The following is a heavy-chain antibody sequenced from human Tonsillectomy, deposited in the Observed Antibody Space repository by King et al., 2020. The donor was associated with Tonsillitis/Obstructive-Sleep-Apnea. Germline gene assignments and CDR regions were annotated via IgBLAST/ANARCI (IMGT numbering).Heavy chain of an antibody. CDR1: GITFSSYA. CDR2: ISGGGGST. Sequence: VQLVESGGGLVQPGGSLRLSCAASGITFSSYAMSWVRQAPGKGLEWVATISGGGGSTYYADSVKGRFTISRDNSKNTLYLQMNSPRAEDTAVYYCAKAMVQRSIITFFDDGGQGTVVTVSS. V-gene: IGHV3-23*04. D-gene: IGHD3-10*01. J-gene: IGHJ4*02. CDR3: AKAMVQRSIITFFDD.